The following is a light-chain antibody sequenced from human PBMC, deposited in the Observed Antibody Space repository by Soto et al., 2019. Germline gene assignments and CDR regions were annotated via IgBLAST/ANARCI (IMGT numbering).Light chain of an antibody. Sequence: QPVLTQSPSASASLGASVKLTCTLSSGHSSYAIAWHQQQPEKGPRYLMKLNSDGSHNKGDGIPDRFSGSSSGTERSLTISILQSEDEADYYCQAWATGIQVFGGGTKLTVL. CDR1: SGHSSYA. J-gene: IGLJ2*01. CDR2: LNSDGSH. V-gene: IGLV4-69*01. CDR3: QAWATGIQV.